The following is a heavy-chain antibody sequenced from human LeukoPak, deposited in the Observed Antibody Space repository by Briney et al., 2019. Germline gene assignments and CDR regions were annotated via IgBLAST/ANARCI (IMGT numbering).Heavy chain of an antibody. Sequence: GGSLRLSCAASGFSVSFIYMTWVRQAPGKGPEWVSIIYSGGTTSYADSVKGRFTISRDSSKNTLYLQMNSLRAEDTAVYYCARGLEAGNYMDVWGKGTTVTVSS. CDR2: IYSGGTT. CDR1: GFSVSFIY. D-gene: IGHD3-3*01. V-gene: IGHV3-53*01. CDR3: ARGLEAGNYMDV. J-gene: IGHJ6*03.